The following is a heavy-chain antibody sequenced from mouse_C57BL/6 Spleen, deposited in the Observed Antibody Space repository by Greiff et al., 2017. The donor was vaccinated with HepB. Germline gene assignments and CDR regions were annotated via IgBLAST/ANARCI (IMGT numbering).Heavy chain of an antibody. CDR1: GYAFTNYL. D-gene: IGHD2-5*01. CDR3: ARSGSNYDYAMDY. V-gene: IGHV1-54*01. CDR2: INPGSGGT. J-gene: IGHJ4*01. Sequence: VKVVESGAELVRPGTSVKVSCKASGYAFTNYLIEWVKQRPGQGLEWIGVINPGSGGTNYNEKFKGKATLTADKSSSTAYMQLSSLTSEDSAVYFCARSGSNYDYAMDYWGQGTSVTVSS.